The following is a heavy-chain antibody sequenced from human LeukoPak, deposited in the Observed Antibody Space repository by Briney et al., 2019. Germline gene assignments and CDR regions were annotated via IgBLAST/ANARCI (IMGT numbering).Heavy chain of an antibody. CDR3: ARSRVWSDYWGYFDF. D-gene: IGHD3-3*01. Sequence: SETLSLTCTVSGGSISSYYWSWIRQPPGKGLEWIGYIHYSGSTNYNPSLKSRVTISVDTSKNQVSLKLNSVTTADTAVYYCARSRVWSDYWGYFDFWGQGTLVTVSS. V-gene: IGHV4-59*01. CDR2: IHYSGST. J-gene: IGHJ4*02. CDR1: GGSISSYY.